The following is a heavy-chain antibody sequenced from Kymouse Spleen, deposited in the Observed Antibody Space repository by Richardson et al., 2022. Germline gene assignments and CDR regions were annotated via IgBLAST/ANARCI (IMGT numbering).Heavy chain of an antibody. CDR3: AITYYYGSGSYYNRWFDP. Sequence: EVQLVESGGGLVQPGGSLRLSCAASGFTFSSYAMSWVRQAPGKGLEWVSAISGSGGSTYYADSVKGRFTISRDNSKNTLYLQMNSLRAEDTAVYYCAITYYYGSGSYYNRWFDPWGQGTLVTVSS. CDR1: GFTFSSYA. CDR2: ISGSGGST. J-gene: IGHJ5*02. V-gene: IGHV3-23*04. D-gene: IGHD3-10*01.